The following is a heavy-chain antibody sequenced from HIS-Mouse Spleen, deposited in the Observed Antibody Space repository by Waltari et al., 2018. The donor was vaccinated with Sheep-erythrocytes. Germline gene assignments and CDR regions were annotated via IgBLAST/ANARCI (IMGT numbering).Heavy chain of an antibody. D-gene: IGHD3-3*01. Sequence: QVQLVQSGAEVKKPGASVKVSCKASGYTFTGYYMHWVRQAPGQGLEWMGGINPKSGGTNYAQKFQGRVTMTRDTSISTAYMELSRLRSDDTAVYYCARGYYDFWSGSALGAFDIWGQGTMVTVSS. J-gene: IGHJ3*02. V-gene: IGHV1-2*02. CDR2: INPKSGGT. CDR3: ARGYYDFWSGSALGAFDI. CDR1: GYTFTGYY.